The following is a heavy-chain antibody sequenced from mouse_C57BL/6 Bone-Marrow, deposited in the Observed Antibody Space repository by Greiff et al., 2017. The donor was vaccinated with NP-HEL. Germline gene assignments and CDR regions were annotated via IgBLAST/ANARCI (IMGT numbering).Heavy chain of an antibody. CDR1: GYSITSDY. D-gene: IGHD2-5*01. V-gene: IGHV3-8*01. CDR2: ISYSGST. J-gene: IGHJ4*01. CDR3: ARDYYSNYEGFLGMDY. Sequence: VQLKESGPGLAEPSQTLSLTCSVTGYSITSDYWNWIRKFPGNKLEYMGYISYSGSTYYNPSLKSRISITRDTSKNQYYLQLNSVTTEDTATYYCARDYYSNYEGFLGMDYWGQGTSVTVSS.